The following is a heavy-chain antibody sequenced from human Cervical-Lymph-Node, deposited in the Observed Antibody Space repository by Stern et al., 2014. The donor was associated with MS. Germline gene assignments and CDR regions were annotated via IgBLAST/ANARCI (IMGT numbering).Heavy chain of an antibody. D-gene: IGHD6-19*01. CDR3: ARVVAGIAVSGSYFDY. V-gene: IGHV3-9*01. CDR2: INWNSGTI. Sequence: EVQLVESGGGLVQPGRSLRLSCAASGFTFDDYAMHWVRQAPGKGLEWVSGINWNSGTIGYADSVKGRFTISRDNAKNSLYLQMNSLRAEDTALYHCARVVAGIAVSGSYFDYWGQGTLVTVSS. CDR1: GFTFDDYA. J-gene: IGHJ4*02.